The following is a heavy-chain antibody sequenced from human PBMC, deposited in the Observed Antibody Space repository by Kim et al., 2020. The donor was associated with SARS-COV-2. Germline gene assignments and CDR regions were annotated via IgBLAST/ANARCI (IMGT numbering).Heavy chain of an antibody. V-gene: IGHV3-30*04. J-gene: IGHJ5*02. CDR2: ISYDGSNK. CDR3: ARSPGRSTTVTTGGWFDP. CDR1: GFTFSSYA. D-gene: IGHD4-17*01. Sequence: GGSLRLSCAASGFTFSSYAMHWVRQAPGKGLEWVAVISYDGSNKYYADSVKGRFTISRDNSKNTLYLQMNSLRAEDTAVYYCARSPGRSTTVTTGGWFDPWGQGTLVTVSS.